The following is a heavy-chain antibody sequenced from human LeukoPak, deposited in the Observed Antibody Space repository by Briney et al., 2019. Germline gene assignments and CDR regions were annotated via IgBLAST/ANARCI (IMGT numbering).Heavy chain of an antibody. V-gene: IGHV3-30*02. CDR3: AKDQFKGLTGAFDY. CDR1: GFTFSSYG. Sequence: PGGSLRLSCAASGFTFSSYGMHWVRQAPGKGLEWVAFIRYDGSNKYYADSVKGRFTISRDNSKNTLYLQMNSLRAEDTAVYYCAKDQFKGLTGAFDYWGQGTLVTVSS. J-gene: IGHJ4*02. D-gene: IGHD1-20*01. CDR2: IRYDGSNK.